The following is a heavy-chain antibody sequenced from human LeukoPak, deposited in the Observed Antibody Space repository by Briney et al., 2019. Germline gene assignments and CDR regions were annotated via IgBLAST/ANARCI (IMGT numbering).Heavy chain of an antibody. Sequence: GGSLRLSCAASGFTFSSYEMNWVRQAPGKGLEWVSYISSSGSTIYYADSVKGRFTISRENAKNSLYLQMNSLRAEDTAVYYCAREGALWFGESRAFDIWGQGTMVTVSS. V-gene: IGHV3-48*03. CDR3: AREGALWFGESRAFDI. D-gene: IGHD3-10*01. CDR2: ISSSGSTI. CDR1: GFTFSSYE. J-gene: IGHJ3*02.